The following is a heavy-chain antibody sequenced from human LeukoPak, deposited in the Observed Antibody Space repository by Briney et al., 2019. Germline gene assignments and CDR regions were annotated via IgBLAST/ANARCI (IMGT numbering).Heavy chain of an antibody. V-gene: IGHV1-69*13. CDR2: IIPIFGTA. CDR1: GGTFSSYA. CDR3: ARHTMDYDSSSYYYYYYMDV. J-gene: IGHJ6*03. D-gene: IGHD3-22*01. Sequence: ASVKVSCKASGGTFSSYAISWVRQAPGQGLEWMGGIIPIFGTANYAQKFQGRVTITADESTSTAYMELSSLRSEDTAVYYCARHTMDYDSSSYYYYYYMDVWGKGTTVTISS.